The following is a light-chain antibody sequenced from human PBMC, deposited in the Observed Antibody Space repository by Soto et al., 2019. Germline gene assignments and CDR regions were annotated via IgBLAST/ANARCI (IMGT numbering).Light chain of an antibody. J-gene: IGKJ2*01. V-gene: IGKV3-11*01. CDR2: DAS. Sequence: EIVLTQSPATLSLSPGERATLSCRASQNVITSYLAWYQQKPGQSPRLLIYDASSRASGIPARFSGSGSGTDFTLTISSLEPEDFAVYCCHQRSHSAPYSFGQGTKLQIK. CDR3: HQRSHSAPYS. CDR1: QNVITSY.